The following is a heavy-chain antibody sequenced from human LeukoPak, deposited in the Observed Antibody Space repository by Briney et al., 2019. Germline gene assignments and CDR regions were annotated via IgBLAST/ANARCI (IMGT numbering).Heavy chain of an antibody. CDR3: ANGFDIEMDV. V-gene: IGHV3-21*04. CDR2: ISSSSTYI. CDR1: GFTFSSYS. J-gene: IGHJ6*04. Sequence: GGSLRLSCAASGFTFSSYSMTWVRQAPGKGLEWVSSISSSSTYIYYADSVRGRFTISRDNAKNSLFLQMNSLRAGDTAVYYCANGFDIEMDVWGKGTTVTVSS. D-gene: IGHD2-15*01.